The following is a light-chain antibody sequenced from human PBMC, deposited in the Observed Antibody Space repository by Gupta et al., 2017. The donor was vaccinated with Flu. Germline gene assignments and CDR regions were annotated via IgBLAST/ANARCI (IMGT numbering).Light chain of an antibody. Sequence: SIGDRVTLTCRASQSISSYLNWYQQKPGKAPKLLIYAASSLQSGVPSRFSGSGSGTDFTLSISSLQPEDFATYYCQQNYSAPQTFGQGTKV. CDR2: AAS. J-gene: IGKJ1*01. CDR1: QSISSY. CDR3: QQNYSAPQT. V-gene: IGKV1-39*01.